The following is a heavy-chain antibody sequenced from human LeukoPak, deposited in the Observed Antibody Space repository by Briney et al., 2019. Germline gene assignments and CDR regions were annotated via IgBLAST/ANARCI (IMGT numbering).Heavy chain of an antibody. Sequence: GGSLRLSCAASGFTFSTFAMNWVRQAPEKGLEWVSAISGSAGSTFYAESVKGRFTISRDNSRNTLYLQINSLRAEDTAVYYCAKGHFDYFYYYYMDVWGKGTTVTVSS. CDR2: ISGSAGST. J-gene: IGHJ6*03. CDR1: GFTFSTFA. CDR3: AKGHFDYFYYYYMDV. V-gene: IGHV3-23*01. D-gene: IGHD3-9*01.